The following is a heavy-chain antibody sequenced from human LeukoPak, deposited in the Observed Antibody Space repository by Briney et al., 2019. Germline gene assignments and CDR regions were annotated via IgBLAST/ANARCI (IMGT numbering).Heavy chain of an antibody. Sequence: GASVKVSCKASGYTFTSHDISWVRQAPGQGLEWMGWISAYNGNTNYAQKLQGRVTMTTDTSTSTAYMELRSLRSDDTAVYYCASHTQYPILTANGGAFDIWGQGTMVTVSS. J-gene: IGHJ3*02. CDR1: GYTFTSHD. CDR2: ISAYNGNT. D-gene: IGHD3-9*01. CDR3: ASHTQYPILTANGGAFDI. V-gene: IGHV1-18*01.